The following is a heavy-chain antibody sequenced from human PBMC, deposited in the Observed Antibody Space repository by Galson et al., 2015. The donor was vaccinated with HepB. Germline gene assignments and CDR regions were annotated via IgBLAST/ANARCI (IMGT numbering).Heavy chain of an antibody. CDR1: GFTFGDYA. V-gene: IGHV3-49*04. J-gene: IGHJ4*02. CDR2: IRSKAYGGTT. Sequence: SLRLSCAASGFTFGDYAMSWVRQAPGKGLEWVGFIRSKAYGGTTEYAASVKGRFTISRDDSKSIAYLQMNSLKTEDTAVYYCTRAKGEYYYDSSGYYYGSYYFDYWGQGTLVTVSS. D-gene: IGHD3-22*01. CDR3: TRAKGEYYYDSSGYYYGSYYFDY.